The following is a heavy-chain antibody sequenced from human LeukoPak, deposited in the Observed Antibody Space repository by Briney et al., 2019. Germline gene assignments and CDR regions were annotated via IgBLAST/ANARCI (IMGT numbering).Heavy chain of an antibody. D-gene: IGHD1-26*01. Sequence: SETLSLTCTVSGGSISSYYWNWIRQPPGKGLEWIGYINYSGSTNYNPSLKSRVTISVDTSKNQFSLKLSFVTAADTAVFYCARENSGSYREFDYWGQGTLVTVSS. CDR3: ARENSGSYREFDY. V-gene: IGHV4-59*01. CDR2: INYSGST. CDR1: GGSISSYY. J-gene: IGHJ4*02.